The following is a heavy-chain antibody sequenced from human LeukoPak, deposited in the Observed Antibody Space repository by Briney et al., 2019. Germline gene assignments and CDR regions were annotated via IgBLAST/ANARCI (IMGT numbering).Heavy chain of an antibody. CDR3: ARHVGRGTQIYYMDV. J-gene: IGHJ6*03. CDR1: GASITNGAYC. D-gene: IGHD3-16*01. CDR2: IYGSGTT. Sequence: SETLSLTCAVSGASITNGAYCWSWIRQPPGKGLEWIGYIYGSGTTFYNPSLKTRLTISVDTSKNQFSLRLTSVTAADTAVYYCARHVGRGTQIYYMDVWGKGTTVTVSS. V-gene: IGHV4-30-4*07.